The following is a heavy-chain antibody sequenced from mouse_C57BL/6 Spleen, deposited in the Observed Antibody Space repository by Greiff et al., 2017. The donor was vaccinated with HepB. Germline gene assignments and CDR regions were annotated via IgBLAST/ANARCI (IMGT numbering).Heavy chain of an antibody. CDR1: GFTFSDYG. D-gene: IGHD4-1*01. CDR2: ISSGSSTI. Sequence: EVKVVESGGGLVKPGGSLKLSCAASGFTFSDYGMHWVRQAPEKGLEWVAYISSGSSTIYYADTVKGRFTISRDNAKNTLFLQMTSLRSEDTAMYYCARLTGSYFDVWGTGTTVTVSS. CDR3: ARLTGSYFDV. V-gene: IGHV5-17*01. J-gene: IGHJ1*03.